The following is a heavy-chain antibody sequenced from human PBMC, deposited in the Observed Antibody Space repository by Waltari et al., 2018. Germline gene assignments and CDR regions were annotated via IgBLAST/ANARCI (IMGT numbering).Heavy chain of an antibody. V-gene: IGHV3-15*01. CDR2: IKSKRDGATT. Sequence: EEQLVESGGGLVRPGGSLGLSWPASGFTFTNAWMNWVRQAPGKGLEWVGRIKSKRDGATTDYAAPVKGRSTISRDDSKNTLYLQMNSLKTEDTAVYYCITDDTGHDWGYWGQGTLVTVSS. CDR1: GFTFTNAW. J-gene: IGHJ4*02. D-gene: IGHD5-12*01. CDR3: ITDDTGHDWGY.